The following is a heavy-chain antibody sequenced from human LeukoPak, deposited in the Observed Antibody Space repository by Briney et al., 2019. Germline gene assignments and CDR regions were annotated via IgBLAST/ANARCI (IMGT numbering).Heavy chain of an antibody. J-gene: IGHJ4*02. CDR3: ARVDSSSWYLFDY. CDR1: GGSISSYY. CDR2: IYYSGST. Sequence: PSETLPLTCTVSGGSISSYYWSWIRQPPGKGLEWIGYIYYSGSTNYNPSLKSRVTISVDTSKNQFSLKLSSVTAADTAVYYCARVDSSSWYLFDYWGQGTLVTVSS. V-gene: IGHV4-59*01. D-gene: IGHD6-13*01.